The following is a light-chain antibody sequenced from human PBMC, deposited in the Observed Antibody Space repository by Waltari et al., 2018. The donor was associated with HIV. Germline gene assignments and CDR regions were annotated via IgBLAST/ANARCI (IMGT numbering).Light chain of an antibody. J-gene: IGKJ1*01. CDR3: QQFYDWPRT. CDR1: QSVSSQ. Sequence: DIVMTQSPATLSVSPGERATLSCRASQSVSSQLAWYQQKPGQAPRLLIYGASTRANGIPDRFSGSGSGTEFTLTISTLQSEDFGVYYCQQFYDWPRTFGQGTKVEI. V-gene: IGKV3-15*01. CDR2: GAS.